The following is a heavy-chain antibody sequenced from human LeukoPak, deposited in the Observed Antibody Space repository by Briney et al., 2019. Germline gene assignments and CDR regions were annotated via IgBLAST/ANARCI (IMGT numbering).Heavy chain of an antibody. CDR3: ARLTVTTNFSSYYYYMDV. CDR1: GASISSSNYY. V-gene: IGHV4-61*02. J-gene: IGHJ6*03. Sequence: SETLSLTCTVSGASISSSNYYWSWIRQPAGKGLEWIGRIYTSGSTNYNPSLKSRVTMSVDTSKNQFSLKLSSVTAADTAVYYCARLTVTTNFSSYYYYMDVWGKGTTVTISS. D-gene: IGHD4-17*01. CDR2: IYTSGST.